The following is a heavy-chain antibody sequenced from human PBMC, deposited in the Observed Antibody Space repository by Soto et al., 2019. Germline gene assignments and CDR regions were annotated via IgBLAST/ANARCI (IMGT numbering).Heavy chain of an antibody. CDR2: IYYSGST. V-gene: IGHV4-39*01. J-gene: IGHJ5*02. CDR1: GGSISSSSYY. D-gene: IGHD3-3*01. CDR3: ARVIRITIFGVVSLYNWFDP. Sequence: SETLSLTCTVSGGSISSSSYYWGWIRQPPGKGLEWIGSIYYSGSTYYNPSLKSRVTISVDTSKNQFSLKLSSVTAADTAVYYCARVIRITIFGVVSLYNWFDPWGQGTLVTVSS.